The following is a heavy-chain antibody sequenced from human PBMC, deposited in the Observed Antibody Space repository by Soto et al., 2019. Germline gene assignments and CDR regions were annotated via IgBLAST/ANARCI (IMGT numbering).Heavy chain of an antibody. CDR1: GYTFTSYA. V-gene: IGHV1-3*01. Sequence: ASVKVSCKASGYTFTSYAMHWVRQAPGQRPEWMGWINAGNGNTKYSQKFQGRVTITRDTSASTAYMELSSLRSEDTAVYYCAREWELLGWWFDPWGQGTLVTVSS. CDR2: INAGNGNT. CDR3: AREWELLGWWFDP. D-gene: IGHD1-26*01. J-gene: IGHJ5*02.